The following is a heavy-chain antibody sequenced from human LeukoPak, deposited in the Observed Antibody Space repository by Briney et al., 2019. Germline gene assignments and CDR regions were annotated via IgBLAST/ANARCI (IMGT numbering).Heavy chain of an antibody. CDR3: ARRDGSGSAYYYMDV. Sequence: GASVKVSCKASGYTFTGYYMHWVRQAPGQGLEWMGWISAYNGNTNYAQKLQGRVTMTTDTSTSTAYMELRSLRSDDTAVYYCARRDGSGSAYYYMDVWGKGTTVTISS. CDR2: ISAYNGNT. CDR1: GYTFTGYY. J-gene: IGHJ6*03. D-gene: IGHD3-10*01. V-gene: IGHV1-18*04.